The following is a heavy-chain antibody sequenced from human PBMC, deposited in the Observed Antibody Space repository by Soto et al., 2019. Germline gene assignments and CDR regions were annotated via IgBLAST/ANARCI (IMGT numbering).Heavy chain of an antibody. J-gene: IGHJ5*02. D-gene: IGHD3-3*01. V-gene: IGHV4-30-2*01. CDR1: GGSISSGGYS. CDR3: ARATGNYDFWSGYYNNWFDP. CDR2: IYHSGST. Sequence: QLQLQESGSGLVKPSQTLSLTCAVSGGSISSGGYSWSWIRQPPGKGLEWIGYIYHSGSTYYNPSLKSRVTISVDRSKNQFSLKLSSVTAADTAVYYCARATGNYDFWSGYYNNWFDPWGQGTLVTVSS.